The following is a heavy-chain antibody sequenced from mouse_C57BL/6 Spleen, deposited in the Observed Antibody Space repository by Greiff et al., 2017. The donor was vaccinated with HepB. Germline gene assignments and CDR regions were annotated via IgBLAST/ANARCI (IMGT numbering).Heavy chain of an antibody. D-gene: IGHD6-2*01. V-gene: IGHV7-1*01. CDR3: ARDEKGLYYAMDY. J-gene: IGHJ4*01. Sequence: DVKLVESGGGLVQSGRSLRLSCATSGFTFSDFYMEWVRQAPGKGLEWIAASRNKANDYTTEYSASVKGRFIVSRDTSQSILYLQMNALRAEDTAIYYCARDEKGLYYAMDYWGQGTSVTVSS. CDR2: SRNKANDYTT. CDR1: GFTFSDFY.